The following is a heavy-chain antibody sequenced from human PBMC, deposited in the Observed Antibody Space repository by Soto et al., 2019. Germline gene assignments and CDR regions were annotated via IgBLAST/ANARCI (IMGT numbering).Heavy chain of an antibody. D-gene: IGHD3-3*01. V-gene: IGHV3-15*01. J-gene: IGHJ4*02. CDR1: GFTFSNAW. CDR3: TTDQGTYYDFWSGYFDY. Sequence: EVQLVESGGGLVKPGGSLRLSCAASGFTFSNAWMSWVRQAPGKGLEWVGRIKSKTDGGTTDYAAPVKGRFTISRDDSKNTLYLQMNSLKTEDTAVYYCTTDQGTYYDFWSGYFDYWGQGTLVTVSS. CDR2: IKSKTDGGTT.